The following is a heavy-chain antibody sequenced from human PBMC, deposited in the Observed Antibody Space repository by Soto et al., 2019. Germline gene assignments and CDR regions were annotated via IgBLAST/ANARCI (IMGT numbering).Heavy chain of an antibody. CDR1: GFTFDNYA. CDR3: AKDCQRYLVASYFDY. J-gene: IGHJ4*02. D-gene: IGHD6-25*01. V-gene: IGHV3-23*01. CDR2: ISGSGDTT. Sequence: EVQLLESGGGLVQPGGSLRLSCAASGFTFDNYAMSWVRQAPGKGLEWVSGISGSGDTTHYADSVKGRFTISRDNSKNTLYMQMNSLRAEDTAVYYCAKDCQRYLVASYFDYWGQGTLVTVSS.